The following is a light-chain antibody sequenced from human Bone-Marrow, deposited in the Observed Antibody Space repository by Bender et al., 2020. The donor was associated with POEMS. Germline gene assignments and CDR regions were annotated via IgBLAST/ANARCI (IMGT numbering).Light chain of an antibody. CDR1: NIGRKS. V-gene: IGLV1-40*01. CDR3: QSYDNSLGGWV. Sequence: VLTQPPSVSVAPGQTARVHCEGNIGRKSVHWYQHLPGTAPKLLIYGYNNRPSGVPDRFSGSKSGTSASLAITGLQAEDEGDYYCQSYDNSLGGWVFGGGTKLTVL. J-gene: IGLJ3*02. CDR2: GYN.